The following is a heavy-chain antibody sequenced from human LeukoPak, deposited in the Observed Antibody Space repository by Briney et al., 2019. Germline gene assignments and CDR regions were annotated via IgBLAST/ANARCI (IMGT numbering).Heavy chain of an antibody. CDR2: IYTSGST. Sequence: SETLSLTCTVSGGSISSYYLSWIRQPAGKGLEWIGRIYTSGSTNYNPSLKSRVTMSVDTSKNQFSLKLSSVTAADTAVYYCARHLTYSSSWYKQDYWGQGTLVTVSS. CDR1: GGSISSYY. J-gene: IGHJ4*02. D-gene: IGHD6-13*01. V-gene: IGHV4-4*07. CDR3: ARHLTYSSSWYKQDY.